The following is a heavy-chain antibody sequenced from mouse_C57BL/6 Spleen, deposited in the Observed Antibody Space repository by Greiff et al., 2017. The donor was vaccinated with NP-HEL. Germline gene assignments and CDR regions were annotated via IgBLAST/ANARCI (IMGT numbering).Heavy chain of an antibody. V-gene: IGHV1-42*01. D-gene: IGHD4-1*01. CDR2: INPSPGGT. Sequence: EVQLQQSGPELVKPGASVKISCKASGYSFTGYYMNWVKQSPERSLEWIGEINPSPGGTTSNQKLKAKATFTVDKSSSTAYMQLKSLTSEDSAVYYCARSPGVFDYWGQGTTLTVSS. CDR3: ARSPGVFDY. J-gene: IGHJ2*01. CDR1: GYSFTGYY.